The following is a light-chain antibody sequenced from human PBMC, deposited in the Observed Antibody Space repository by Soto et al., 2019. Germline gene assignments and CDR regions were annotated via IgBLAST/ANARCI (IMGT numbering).Light chain of an antibody. V-gene: IGKV2-24*01. J-gene: IGKJ5*01. CDR3: MQATQFPIT. Sequence: DIVMTQTPLSSPVTLGQPASISCRSSQSLVPSDGNTYLSWLQQRPGQPPRLLIYKISERFSGVPDRFGGSGAGTDFTLKISRVEAEDVGVYYCMQATQFPITFGQGTRLEVK. CDR1: QSLVPSDGNTY. CDR2: KIS.